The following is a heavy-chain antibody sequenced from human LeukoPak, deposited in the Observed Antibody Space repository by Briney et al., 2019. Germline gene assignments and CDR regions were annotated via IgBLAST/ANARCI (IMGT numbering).Heavy chain of an antibody. V-gene: IGHV4-4*02. Sequence: PSGTLSLTCTVSGDSINSLDLRSWVRQPPGKGLEWIGEMYLSGTTHSNPSVKSRVTISIDKSKNQSFLNLSSVAAADTAVYYCAGLVGRYSSGLYYYYFDYWGQGTLVTVSS. D-gene: IGHD3-22*01. CDR1: GDSINSLDL. CDR3: AGLVGRYSSGLYYYYFDY. CDR2: MYLSGTT. J-gene: IGHJ4*02.